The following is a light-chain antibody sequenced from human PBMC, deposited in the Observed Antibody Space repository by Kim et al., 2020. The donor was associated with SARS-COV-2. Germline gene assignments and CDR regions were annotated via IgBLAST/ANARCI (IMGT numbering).Light chain of an antibody. V-gene: IGKV3-20*01. CDR3: HYYGTSFLT. CDR1: QSVISTY. J-gene: IGKJ4*01. Sequence: SPGEGATLSCRASQSVISTYLAWFQQKPGQAPRLLIYGASSRATGIPDRFSGSGSGTVFTLTINRLEPEDSAVYYCHYYGTSFLTFGGGTKVDIK. CDR2: GAS.